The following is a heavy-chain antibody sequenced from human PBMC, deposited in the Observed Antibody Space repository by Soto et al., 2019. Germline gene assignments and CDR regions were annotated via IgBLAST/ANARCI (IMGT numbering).Heavy chain of an antibody. CDR2: ISWNSGTI. J-gene: IGHJ6*02. CDR1: GFSFDDYA. CDR3: AKSTGGTANGMGV. Sequence: VQVVESGGGLVQPGRSLRLSCAASGFSFDDYAMHWVRQAPGKGLEWVSGISWNSGTIGYADSVKGRFTISRDNAKNSRYLQMNCLRAEDTALYYCAKSTGGTANGMGVWGHVTTVTVSS. D-gene: IGHD2-8*02. V-gene: IGHV3-9*01.